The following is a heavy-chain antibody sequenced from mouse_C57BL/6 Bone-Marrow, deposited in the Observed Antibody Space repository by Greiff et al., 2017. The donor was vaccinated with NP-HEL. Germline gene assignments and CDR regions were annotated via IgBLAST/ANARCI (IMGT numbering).Heavy chain of an antibody. Sequence: QVQLQQPGAELVKPGASVKMSCKASGYTFTSYWITWVKQRPGQGLEWIGDIYPGSGSTNYNETFKSKATLTLDTSSSPAYMQLSSLTSEDSAVYYCARLRIYFPDDYWGQGTTLTVSS. V-gene: IGHV1-55*01. CDR2: IYPGSGST. CDR1: GYTFTSYW. D-gene: IGHD1-1*01. J-gene: IGHJ2*01. CDR3: ARLRIYFPDDY.